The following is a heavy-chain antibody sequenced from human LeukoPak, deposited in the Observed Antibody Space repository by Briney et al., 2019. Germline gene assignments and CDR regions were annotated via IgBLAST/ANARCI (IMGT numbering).Heavy chain of an antibody. D-gene: IGHD3-10*01. CDR1: GGSISSGDYY. J-gene: IGHJ4*02. Sequence: SETLSLTCTVSGGSISSGDYYWNWIRQPPGKGLEWIGFIYYSGSTYYNPSLKSRVTISVDTPKNQFSLKLTSVTAADTAVYYCAIWFGGREVDYWGQGTLVTVSS. CDR2: IYYSGST. CDR3: AIWFGGREVDY. V-gene: IGHV4-30-4*01.